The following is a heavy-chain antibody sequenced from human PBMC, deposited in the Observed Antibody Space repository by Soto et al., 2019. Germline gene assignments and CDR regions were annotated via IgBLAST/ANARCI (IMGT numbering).Heavy chain of an antibody. Sequence: GASVKVSCKASGYTFTSYGISWVRQAPGQGLEWMGRINANGGSTSYAQKFQGRVTMTRDTSTSTVYMELSSLRSEDTAVYYCAREGTSAAGTYNWFDPWGQGTLVTVSS. D-gene: IGHD6-13*01. CDR2: INANGGST. J-gene: IGHJ5*02. CDR3: AREGTSAAGTYNWFDP. CDR1: GYTFTSYG. V-gene: IGHV1-46*01.